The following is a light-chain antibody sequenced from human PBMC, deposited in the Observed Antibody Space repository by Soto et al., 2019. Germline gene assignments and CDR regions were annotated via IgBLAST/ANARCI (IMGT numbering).Light chain of an antibody. Sequence: QSALTQPASVSGSPGQSITISCTGTSSGVGGFNFVTWYQQHSGKVPKVMVYEVSYRSSGVSNRFSGSKSGNTASLTISGLQAEDEADYYCSSYTSSSTYVFGTGTKLTVL. CDR2: EVS. V-gene: IGLV2-14*01. CDR3: SSYTSSSTYV. J-gene: IGLJ1*01. CDR1: SSGVGGFNF.